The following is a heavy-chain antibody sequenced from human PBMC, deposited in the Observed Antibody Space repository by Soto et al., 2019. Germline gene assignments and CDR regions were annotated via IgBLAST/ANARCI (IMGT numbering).Heavy chain of an antibody. V-gene: IGHV4-61*08. CDR3: AAAVPAEYVFPYYYMDV. CDR1: GGSISSGGYY. Sequence: SETLSLTCTVSGGSISSGGYYWSWIRQHPGKGLEWIGYIYYYGSANYNPSLKSRVTISVDTSKNQVSLRLTSVTAADTGVYYCAAAVPAEYVFPYYYMDVWGKGTTVTVSS. D-gene: IGHD3-16*01. CDR2: IYYYGSA. J-gene: IGHJ6*03.